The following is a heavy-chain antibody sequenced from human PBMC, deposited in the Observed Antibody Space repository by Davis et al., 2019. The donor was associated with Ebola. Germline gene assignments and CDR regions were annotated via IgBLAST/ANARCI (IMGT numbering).Heavy chain of an antibody. J-gene: IGHJ4*02. Sequence: ASVKVSCKASGYTFTSYDINWVRQATGQGLEWMGWMNPNSGNTGYAQKLQGRVTMTTDTSTSTAYMELRSLRSDDTAVYYCARAHIVGSPEVGFDYWGQGTLVTVSS. V-gene: IGHV1-8*01. CDR3: ARAHIVGSPEVGFDY. D-gene: IGHD1-26*01. CDR1: GYTFTSYD. CDR2: MNPNSGNT.